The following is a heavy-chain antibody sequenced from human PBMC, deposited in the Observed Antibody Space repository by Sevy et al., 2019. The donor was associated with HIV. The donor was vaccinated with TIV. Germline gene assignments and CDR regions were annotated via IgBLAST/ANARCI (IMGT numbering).Heavy chain of an antibody. D-gene: IGHD2-15*01. CDR2: ISGSGGST. Sequence: GGSLRLSCAASGFIFSTYTMTWVRQAPGKGLEWVSGISGSGGSTYYADSLKGRFTIFRDNSKSTVHLQMKSLRAEDTAVYYCAKEDRTFYGLDVWGQGTTVTVSS. J-gene: IGHJ6*02. V-gene: IGHV3-23*01. CDR1: GFIFSTYT. CDR3: AKEDRTFYGLDV.